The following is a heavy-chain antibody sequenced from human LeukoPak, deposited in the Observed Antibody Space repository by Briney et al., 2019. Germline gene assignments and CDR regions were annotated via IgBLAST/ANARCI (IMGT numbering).Heavy chain of an antibody. CDR3: ALGYYDSSGDAFDI. CDR1: GYTFTSYD. V-gene: IGHV1-8*01. D-gene: IGHD3-22*01. Sequence: GASVKVSCKASGYTFTSYDIDWVRQATGQGLEWMGWMNPNSGNTGYAQKFQGRVTMTRNTSISTAYMELSSLRSEDTAVYYCALGYYDSSGDAFDIWGQGTMVTVSS. CDR2: MNPNSGNT. J-gene: IGHJ3*02.